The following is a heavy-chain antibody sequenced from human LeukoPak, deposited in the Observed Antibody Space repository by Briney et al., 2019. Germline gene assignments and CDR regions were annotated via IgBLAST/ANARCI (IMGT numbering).Heavy chain of an antibody. J-gene: IGHJ6*03. CDR1: GGSMSSSNYY. CDR2: IYYSGST. V-gene: IGHV4-39*01. Sequence: SETLSLTCNVSGGSMSSSNYYWGWIRQPPGKGLEWIGSIYYSGSTYYNPSLKSRVTISVDTSKNQFSLKLSSVTAADTAVYYCARGVPAAKFYYYYYMDVWGKGTTVTVSS. D-gene: IGHD2-2*01. CDR3: ARGVPAAKFYYYYYMDV.